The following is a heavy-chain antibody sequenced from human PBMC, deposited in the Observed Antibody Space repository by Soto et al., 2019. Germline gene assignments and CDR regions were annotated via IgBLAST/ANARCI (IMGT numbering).Heavy chain of an antibody. CDR2: IKEDGSEK. CDR1: GFTFSFYW. J-gene: IGHJ6*03. D-gene: IGHD3-10*01. Sequence: EVQLVESGGGLVQPGGSLRLSCAASGFTFSFYWMSWVRQAPGKGLEWVANIKEDGSEKYYVDSVKGRFTISRDNAKNSLYLQMNSLRAEDTAVYYCARGRMVRRVTFYYYYYMDVWGKGTTVTVS. CDR3: ARGRMVRRVTFYYYYYMDV. V-gene: IGHV3-7*01.